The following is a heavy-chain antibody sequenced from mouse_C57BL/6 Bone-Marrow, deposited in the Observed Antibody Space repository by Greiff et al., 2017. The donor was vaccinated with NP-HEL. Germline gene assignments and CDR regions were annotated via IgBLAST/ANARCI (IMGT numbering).Heavy chain of an antibody. CDR3: AREGLGGFAY. V-gene: IGHV3-6*01. Sequence: VQLQQSGPGLVKPSQSLSLTCSVTGYSITSGYYWYLIRQFPGNKLEWMGYISYDGSNNYNPSLKNRISITRDTSKNQFFLKLNSVTTEDTATYYCAREGLGGFAYWGQGTLVTVSA. D-gene: IGHD3-1*01. J-gene: IGHJ3*01. CDR2: ISYDGSN. CDR1: GYSITSGYY.